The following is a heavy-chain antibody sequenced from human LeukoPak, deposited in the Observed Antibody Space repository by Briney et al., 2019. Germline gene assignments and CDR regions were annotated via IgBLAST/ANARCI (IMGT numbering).Heavy chain of an antibody. V-gene: IGHV4-59*08. CDR1: GGSISSYY. CDR2: IYYSGST. D-gene: IGHD3-3*01. Sequence: SETLSLTCTVSGGSISSYYWSWIRQPPGKGLEWIGYIYYSGSTNYNPSLKSRVTISVDTSKNQFSLKLSSVTAADTAVYYCARWAQEEWLFSSYMDVWGKGTTVTVSS. J-gene: IGHJ6*03. CDR3: ARWAQEEWLFSSYMDV.